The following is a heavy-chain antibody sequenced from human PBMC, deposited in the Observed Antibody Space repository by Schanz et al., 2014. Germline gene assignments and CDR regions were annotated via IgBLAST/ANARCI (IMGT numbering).Heavy chain of an antibody. CDR1: GFTFSIYG. CDR3: AKDGRLPYYGTGSDFDY. D-gene: IGHD3-22*01. Sequence: EVQLVESGGVVVQPGGSLRLSCAASGFTFSIYGMSWVRQAPGKGLEWVSRMIGSGSSVFYADSVKGRFTISRDNLKNTVYLQMNSLRAGDTAVYYCAKDGRLPYYGTGSDFDYWGQGTLVAVSS. J-gene: IGHJ4*02. CDR2: MIGSGSSV. V-gene: IGHV3-23*04.